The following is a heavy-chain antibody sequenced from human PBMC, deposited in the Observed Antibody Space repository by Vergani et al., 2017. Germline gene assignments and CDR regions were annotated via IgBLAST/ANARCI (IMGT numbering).Heavy chain of an antibody. CDR2: IGKDGINT. CDR3: AKYWVDSTDGLPDS. D-gene: IGHD2-8*02. Sequence: QVQLVESAGGVVQPGGSLRLSCAAPGFTFSNFGMHWIRQAPGKGLEWLAYIGKDGINTRYRDAVKGRFTVSRDNSKDILYLQMDSLRTQDTTLYYCAKYWVDSTDGLPDSWGPGTLVIVSS. J-gene: IGHJ4*02. V-gene: IGHV3-30*02. CDR1: GFTFSNFG.